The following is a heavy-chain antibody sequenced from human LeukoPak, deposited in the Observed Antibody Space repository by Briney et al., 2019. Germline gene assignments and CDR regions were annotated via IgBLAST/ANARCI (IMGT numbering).Heavy chain of an antibody. CDR3: ARGNWNDPLRN. CDR1: GYTFTKYG. V-gene: IGHV1-18*01. D-gene: IGHD1-20*01. J-gene: IGHJ4*02. Sequence: EASVKVSCKASGYTFTKYGITWVRQAPGQGLEWMGWISTYNGNTNYAQKLQGRVTMTTDTSTSTAYMELRSLISDDAAVYYCARGNWNDPLRNWGQGTLVTVSS. CDR2: ISTYNGNT.